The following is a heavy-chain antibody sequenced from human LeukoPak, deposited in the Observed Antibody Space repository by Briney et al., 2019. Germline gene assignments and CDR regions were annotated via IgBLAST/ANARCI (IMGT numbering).Heavy chain of an antibody. D-gene: IGHD4-11*01. J-gene: IGHJ6*03. CDR2: IYYSGST. V-gene: IGHV4-39*07. CDR3: ARIPPVKPVWRGYYYYYMDV. Sequence: PSETLSLTCTVSGGSISSSSYYWGWIRQPPGKGLEWIGSIYYSGSTYYNPSLKSRVTISVDTSKNQFSLKLSSVTAADTAVYYCARIPPVKPVWRGYYYYYMDVWGKGTTVTVSS. CDR1: GGSISSSSYY.